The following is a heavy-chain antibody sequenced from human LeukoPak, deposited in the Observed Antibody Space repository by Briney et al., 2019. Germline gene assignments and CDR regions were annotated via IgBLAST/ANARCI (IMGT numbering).Heavy chain of an antibody. V-gene: IGHV3-23*01. CDR3: AKDVYGDYFITDAFDM. D-gene: IGHD4-17*01. J-gene: IGHJ3*02. CDR2: IICSGGST. CDR1: GFSLSKYD. Sequence: GGSPRLPCSASGFSLSKYDKTWGRQAPGEGVGWVSTIICSGGSTAYADSVKGRFTISRDNSENMLYLQMNSLRAEDTALYYCAKDVYGDYFITDAFDMWGQGTMVTVSS.